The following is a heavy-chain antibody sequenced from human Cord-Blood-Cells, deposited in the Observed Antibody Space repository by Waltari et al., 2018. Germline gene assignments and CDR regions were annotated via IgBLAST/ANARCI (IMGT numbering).Heavy chain of an antibody. J-gene: IGHJ4*02. D-gene: IGHD6-6*01. CDR3: ARHSQGSSSSGFDY. CDR2: IYYSGST. Sequence: QLQLQASGPGLVKPSETLSLTCTVPGGAIRSSSSHWGWSRQPPGKGLEWIGSIYYSGSTYYNPSLKSRVTISVDTSKNQFSLKLSSVTAADTAVYYCARHSQGSSSSGFDYWGQGTLVTVSS. CDR1: GGAIRSSSSH. V-gene: IGHV4-39*01.